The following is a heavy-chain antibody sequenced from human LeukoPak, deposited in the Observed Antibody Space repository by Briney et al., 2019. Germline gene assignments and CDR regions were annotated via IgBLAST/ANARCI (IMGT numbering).Heavy chain of an antibody. CDR1: GGSISSPNYY. D-gene: IGHD6-13*01. J-gene: IGHJ4*02. Sequence: SETLSLTCSVSGGSISSPNYYWGWVRQPPGKGLEWIGSIYYSGSAYSNPSLKSRVTISVDTSKNQFSLKLSSVTAADTAVYYCATRIAAAGDYWGQGTLVTVSS. CDR3: ATRIAAAGDY. V-gene: IGHV4-39*01. CDR2: IYYSGSA.